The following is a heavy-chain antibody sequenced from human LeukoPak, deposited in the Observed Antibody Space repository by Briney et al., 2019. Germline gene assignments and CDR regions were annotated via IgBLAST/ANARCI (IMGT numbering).Heavy chain of an antibody. CDR1: GFTFSSYS. Sequence: PGGSLRLSCAASGFTFSSYSMNWVRQAPGKGLEWVSYISSSSSYTNYADSVKGRFTISRDNAKNSLYLQMNSLRAEDTAVYYCARVGSIAAAGAVDYWGQGTLVTVSS. CDR3: ARVGSIAAAGAVDY. CDR2: ISSSSSYT. V-gene: IGHV3-21*05. J-gene: IGHJ4*02. D-gene: IGHD6-13*01.